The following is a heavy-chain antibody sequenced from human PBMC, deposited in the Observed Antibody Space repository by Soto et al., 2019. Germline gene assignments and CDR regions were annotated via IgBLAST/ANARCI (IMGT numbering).Heavy chain of an antibody. CDR3: ARDDKTGYSSGWYTGYYYYGMDV. J-gene: IGHJ6*02. CDR2: IIPIFGTA. D-gene: IGHD6-19*01. CDR1: GGTFSSDA. V-gene: IGHV1-69*01. Sequence: QVQLVQSGAEVKTPGSSVKVSCTASGGTFSSDAISWVRQAHGQGLEWMGGIIPIFGTANYAQKFQGRVTITADESTSTAYMELSSLRSEDTAVYYCARDDKTGYSSGWYTGYYYYGMDVWGQGTTVTVSS.